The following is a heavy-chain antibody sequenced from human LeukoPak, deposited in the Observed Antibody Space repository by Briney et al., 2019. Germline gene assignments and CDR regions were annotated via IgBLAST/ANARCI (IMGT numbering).Heavy chain of an antibody. V-gene: IGHV3-30*02. CDR2: IQYDGSNK. Sequence: PGGSLRLSCAASGFTFSTYGMHWVRQAPGKGLEWVAFIQYDGSNKFYADSVKGRFTIPRDNSKNALYLQMNSLRAEDTAMYYCAKDQQLEPFHYWGQGTLVTVSS. J-gene: IGHJ4*02. CDR1: GFTFSTYG. CDR3: AKDQQLEPFHY. D-gene: IGHD1-1*01.